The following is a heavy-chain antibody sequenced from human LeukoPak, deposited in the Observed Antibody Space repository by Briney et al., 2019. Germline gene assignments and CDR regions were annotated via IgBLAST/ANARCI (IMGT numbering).Heavy chain of an antibody. D-gene: IGHD4-17*01. Sequence: SETLSLTCTVSGGSISTYYWSWIRQPPGGRLEWIGYVFYSGSTNYNPSLKSRVTISLVTSKNQFTLKLSSVTAADTAVYYCARDWYGDYTFDIWGQGTMVTVSS. CDR1: GGSISTYY. V-gene: IGHV4-59*01. CDR3: ARDWYGDYTFDI. J-gene: IGHJ3*02. CDR2: VFYSGST.